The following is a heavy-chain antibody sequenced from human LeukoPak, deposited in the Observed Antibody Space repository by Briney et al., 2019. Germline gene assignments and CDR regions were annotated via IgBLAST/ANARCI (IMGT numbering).Heavy chain of an antibody. CDR2: ISYDGSNK. V-gene: IGHV3-30*18. CDR1: GFTFSSYG. CDR3: AKDSAFDI. J-gene: IGHJ3*02. Sequence: GGSLRLSCAASGFTFSSYGMHWVRQVPGKGLEWVAVISYDGSNKYYADSVKGRFTISRDNSKNTLYLQMNSLRAEDTAVYYCAKDSAFDIWGQGTMVTVSS.